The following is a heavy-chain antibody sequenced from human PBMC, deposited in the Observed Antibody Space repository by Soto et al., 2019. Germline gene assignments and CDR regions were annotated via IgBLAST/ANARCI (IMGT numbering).Heavy chain of an antibody. J-gene: IGHJ3*02. CDR3: VRDWSYAFDM. CDR1: GFTFNTYW. V-gene: IGHV3-74*01. Sequence: EVQVVESGGGLVQPGGSLRLSCAASGFTFNTYWMHWVRQAPGKGLVWISHINSDGSTTTYADSVKGRFTVSRDNAKNTLYLQMNSLRAEEMAVYYCVRDWSYAFDMWGQGTMVTGSS. CDR2: INSDGSTT.